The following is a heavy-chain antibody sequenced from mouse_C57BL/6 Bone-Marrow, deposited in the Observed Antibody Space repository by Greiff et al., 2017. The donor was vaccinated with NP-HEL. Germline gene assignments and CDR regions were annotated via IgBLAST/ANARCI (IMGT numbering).Heavy chain of an antibody. D-gene: IGHD3-2*02. CDR2: ISSGSSTI. CDR3: ARGQLRLQAWFAY. CDR1: GFTFSDYG. V-gene: IGHV5-17*01. J-gene: IGHJ3*01. Sequence: EVQLKESGGGLVKPGGSLKLSCAASGFTFSDYGMHWVRQAPEKGLEWVAYISSGSSTIYYADTVKGRFTSSRDNAKNTLFLQMTSLRSEDTAMYYCARGQLRLQAWFAYWGQGTLVTVSA.